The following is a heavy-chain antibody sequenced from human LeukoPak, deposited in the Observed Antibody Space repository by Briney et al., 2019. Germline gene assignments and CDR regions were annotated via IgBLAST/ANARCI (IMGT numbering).Heavy chain of an antibody. CDR1: GGTFSSYA. V-gene: IGHV1-69*05. CDR3: ARRATYYYGSGSSTTFDP. Sequence: SVKVSCKASGGTFSSYAISWVRQAPGQGLEWMGGIIPIFGTANYAQKFQGRVTITTDESTSTAYMELSSLRSEDTAVYYCARRATYYYGSGSSTTFDPWGQGALVTVSS. J-gene: IGHJ5*02. D-gene: IGHD3-10*01. CDR2: IIPIFGTA.